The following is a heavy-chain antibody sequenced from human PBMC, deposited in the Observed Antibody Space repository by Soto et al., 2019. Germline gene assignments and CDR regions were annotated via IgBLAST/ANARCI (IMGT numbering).Heavy chain of an antibody. CDR2: ISGSGGST. J-gene: IGHJ4*02. D-gene: IGHD3-3*01. CDR1: GFTCSSYA. Sequence: EVQLLESGGGLVQPGGSLRLSCAASGFTCSSYAMSWVRQAPGKGLEWVSAISGSGGSTYYADSVKGRFTISRDNSKNTLYLQMNSLRAEDTAVYYGARGEVTWSGYTTPNYWVQGTLVTVSS. V-gene: IGHV3-23*01. CDR3: ARGEVTWSGYTTPNY.